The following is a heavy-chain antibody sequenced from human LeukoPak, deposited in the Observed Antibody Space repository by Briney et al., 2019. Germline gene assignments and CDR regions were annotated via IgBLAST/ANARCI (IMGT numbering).Heavy chain of an antibody. CDR3: TTENLRITIFGVAPNWFDP. Sequence: GGSLRLSCAASGFTFSNAWMSWVRQAPGKGLEWVGRIKSKTDGGTTDYAAPVKGRFTISRDDSKNTLYLQMNSLKTEDTAVYYCTTENLRITIFGVAPNWFDPWGQGTLVTVSS. CDR1: GFTFSNAW. D-gene: IGHD3-3*01. CDR2: IKSKTDGGTT. V-gene: IGHV3-15*01. J-gene: IGHJ5*02.